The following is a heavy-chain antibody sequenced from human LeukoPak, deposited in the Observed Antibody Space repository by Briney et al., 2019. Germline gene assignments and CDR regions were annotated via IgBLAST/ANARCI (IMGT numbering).Heavy chain of an antibody. CDR1: GFTFSDHY. D-gene: IGHD3-9*01. Sequence: KAGGSLRLSCAASGFTFSDHYMDWVRQAPGKGLEWVSAISGSGGSTYYADSVKGRFTISRDNSKNTLYLQMNSLRAEDTAVYYCAKWRYFDWLLPSYFDYWGQGTLVTVSS. CDR2: ISGSGGST. V-gene: IGHV3-23*01. CDR3: AKWRYFDWLLPSYFDY. J-gene: IGHJ4*02.